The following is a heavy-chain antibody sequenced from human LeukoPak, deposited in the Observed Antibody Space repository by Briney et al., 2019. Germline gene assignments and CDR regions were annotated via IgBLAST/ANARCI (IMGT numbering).Heavy chain of an antibody. Sequence: GGSLRLSCAASGFTSSSYSMNWVRQAPGKGLEWVSSISTSSSYIYYADSVKGRFTISRDNAKNSLYLQMNSLRAEDTAVYYCAKDLITLFGVVLNYWGQGTLVTVSS. CDR3: AKDLITLFGVVLNY. D-gene: IGHD3-3*01. V-gene: IGHV3-21*01. J-gene: IGHJ4*02. CDR2: ISTSSSYI. CDR1: GFTSSSYS.